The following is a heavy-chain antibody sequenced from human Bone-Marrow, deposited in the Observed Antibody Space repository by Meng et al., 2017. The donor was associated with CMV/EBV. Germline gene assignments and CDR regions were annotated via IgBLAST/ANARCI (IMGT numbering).Heavy chain of an antibody. CDR3: TRDHIAAGDY. Sequence: GGSLRLSCAASGFTFSRYWMSWVRQAPGKGLEWVANIKQDGSEKDYVDSVKGRFTISRDNAKNSLYLQMNSLRAEDTAIYYCTRDHIAAGDYWGQGTLVNVSS. D-gene: IGHD6-13*01. CDR2: IKQDGSEK. CDR1: GFTFSRYW. J-gene: IGHJ4*02. V-gene: IGHV3-7*01.